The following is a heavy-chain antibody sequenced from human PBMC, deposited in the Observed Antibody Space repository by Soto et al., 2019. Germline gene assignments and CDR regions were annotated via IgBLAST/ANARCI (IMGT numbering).Heavy chain of an antibody. Sequence: ASVKVSCKXSGYTFTSYAMHWVRQAPGQRLEWMGWINAGNGNTKYSQKFQGRVTITRDTSASTAYMELSSLRSEDTAVYYCALVTYYYDSSGYPSWGQGTLVTVSS. D-gene: IGHD3-22*01. V-gene: IGHV1-3*01. CDR3: ALVTYYYDSSGYPS. J-gene: IGHJ5*02. CDR2: INAGNGNT. CDR1: GYTFTSYA.